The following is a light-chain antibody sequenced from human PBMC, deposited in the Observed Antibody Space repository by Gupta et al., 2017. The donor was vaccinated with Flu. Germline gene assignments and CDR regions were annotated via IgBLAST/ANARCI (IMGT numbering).Light chain of an antibody. J-gene: IGLJ2*01. Sequence: GSIGINYVQWYQKRPDSSPSIVIYDDNQRPSVVSDRFSGSIDRSSNSASLTISGLRTEDEADYYCQSYDPTSVIFGGGTKVTVL. CDR2: DDN. V-gene: IGLV6-57*01. CDR3: QSYDPTSVI. CDR1: GSIGINY.